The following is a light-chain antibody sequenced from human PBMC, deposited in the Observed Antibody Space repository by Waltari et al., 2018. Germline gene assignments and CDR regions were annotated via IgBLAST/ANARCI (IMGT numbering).Light chain of an antibody. V-gene: IGKV3-11*01. CDR1: QSVSSY. CDR2: DAS. J-gene: IGKJ5*01. Sequence: EIVLTQSPATLSLSPGARATLSCRASQSVSSYLAWYQQKPGQAPRLLIYDASNRATGIPARFSGSGSGTDFTLTISSLEPEDFAVYYCQQRSNCFTFGQGTRLEIK. CDR3: QQRSNCFT.